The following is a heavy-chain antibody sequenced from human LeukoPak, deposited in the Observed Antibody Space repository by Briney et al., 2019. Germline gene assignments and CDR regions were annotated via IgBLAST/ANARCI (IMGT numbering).Heavy chain of an antibody. J-gene: IGHJ4*02. CDR3: ARSPYSSGWGSFDY. CDR2: ISSSSSYI. V-gene: IGHV3-21*01. CDR1: GFTVSSNY. Sequence: GGSLRLSCAASGFTVSSNYMNWVRQAPGKGLEWVSSISSSSSYIYYADSVKGRFTISRDNAKNSLYLQMNSLRAEDTAVYYCARSPYSSGWGSFDYWGQGTLVTVSS. D-gene: IGHD6-19*01.